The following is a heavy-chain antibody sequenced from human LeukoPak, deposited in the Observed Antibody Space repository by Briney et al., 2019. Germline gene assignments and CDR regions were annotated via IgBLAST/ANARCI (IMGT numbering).Heavy chain of an antibody. Sequence: ASVKVSCKAVGYTLTDYFMHWVRQAPGQGLEWMGWINPDNGDTKYAQKFQGRVTVTRDTSINTAHMELSSLRSDDTAVYFCARGSVDRPRGGGPGFWGQGTLVTVSS. CDR3: ARGSVDRPRGGGPGF. V-gene: IGHV1-2*02. CDR1: GYTLTDYF. D-gene: IGHD5-12*01. J-gene: IGHJ4*02. CDR2: INPDNGDT.